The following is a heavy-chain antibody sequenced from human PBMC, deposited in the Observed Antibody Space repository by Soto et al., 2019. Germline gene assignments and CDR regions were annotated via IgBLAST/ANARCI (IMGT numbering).Heavy chain of an antibody. CDR1: GYSFTTYW. CDR2: IYPGDSDT. Sequence: GESLKISCKGSGYSFTTYWIGWVRQMPGKGLEWMGIIYPGDSDTRYSPSFQGQVTISADKSISTAYLQWTGLKASDTAMYYCARRANYYGSGSSDYFDYWGHGILNTVS. J-gene: IGHJ4*01. D-gene: IGHD3-10*01. V-gene: IGHV5-51*01. CDR3: ARRANYYGSGSSDYFDY.